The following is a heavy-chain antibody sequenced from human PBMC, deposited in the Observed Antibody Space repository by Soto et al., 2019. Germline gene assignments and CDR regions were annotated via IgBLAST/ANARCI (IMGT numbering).Heavy chain of an antibody. CDR1: GGSISSYY. CDR3: AREQMHPSSSWPYYGMDV. J-gene: IGHJ6*02. CDR2: IYYSGST. Sequence: SETLSLTCTVSGGSISSYYWSWIRQPPGKGLEWIGYIYYSGSTNYNPSLKSRVTISVDTSKNQFSLKLSSVTAADTAVYYCAREQMHPSSSWPYYGMDVWGQGTTVTVSS. D-gene: IGHD6-13*01. V-gene: IGHV4-59*01.